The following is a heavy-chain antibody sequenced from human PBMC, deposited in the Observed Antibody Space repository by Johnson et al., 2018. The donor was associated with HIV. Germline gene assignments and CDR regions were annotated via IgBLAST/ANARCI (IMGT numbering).Heavy chain of an antibody. Sequence: VQVVESGGGLVQPGGSLRLSCVASGFTVSSNYMSWVRQAPGKGLEWVSVIYSGGSTDYADSVKGRFTISRDNSKNTLYLQMNSLRTEDTALYYCAKDFSAVRVGGHAFDIWGQGTMVTVSS. V-gene: IGHV3-66*01. J-gene: IGHJ3*02. D-gene: IGHD3-16*01. CDR2: IYSGGST. CDR1: GFTVSSNY. CDR3: AKDFSAVRVGGHAFDI.